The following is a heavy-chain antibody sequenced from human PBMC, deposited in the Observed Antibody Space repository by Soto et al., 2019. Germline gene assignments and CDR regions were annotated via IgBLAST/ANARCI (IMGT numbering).Heavy chain of an antibody. J-gene: IGHJ4*02. CDR1: GGSISSGGYY. Sequence: QVQLQESGPGLVKPSQTLSLTCTVSGGSISSGGYYWSWIRKHPGKGLEWIGYIYYSGSTYYNPSLKSRVTISVDTSKNQFSLKLSSVTAADTAVYYCARDRGDSDLPWDNFDYWGQGTLVTVSS. D-gene: IGHD1-26*01. CDR2: IYYSGST. V-gene: IGHV4-31*03. CDR3: ARDRGDSDLPWDNFDY.